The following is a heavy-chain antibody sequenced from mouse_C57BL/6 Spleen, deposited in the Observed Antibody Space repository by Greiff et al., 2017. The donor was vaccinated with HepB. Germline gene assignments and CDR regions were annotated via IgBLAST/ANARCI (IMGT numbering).Heavy chain of an antibody. Sequence: QVQLQQPGAELVRPGSSVKLSCKASGYTFTSYWMDWVKQRPGQGLEWIGNIYPSDSETHYNQKFKDKATLTVDKSSSTAYMQLSSLTSEDSAVYYCARDYDGYFDVWGTGTTVTVSS. CDR3: ARDYDGYFDV. V-gene: IGHV1-61*01. J-gene: IGHJ1*03. CDR2: IYPSDSET. D-gene: IGHD2-4*01. CDR1: GYTFTSYW.